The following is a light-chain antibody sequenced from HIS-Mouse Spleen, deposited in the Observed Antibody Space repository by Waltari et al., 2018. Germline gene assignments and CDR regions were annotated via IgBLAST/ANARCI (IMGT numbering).Light chain of an antibody. CDR3: QAWDSSTAV. Sequence: SYELTQPPSVSVSPGQTASITCSGDKLGDKYACWYQQKPGQSPVLVIYQDSKRPSGIPERFSGSNSGNTATLTIRGTQAMDEADYYCQAWDSSTAVFGGGTKLTDL. CDR2: QDS. V-gene: IGLV3-1*01. J-gene: IGLJ3*02. CDR1: KLGDKY.